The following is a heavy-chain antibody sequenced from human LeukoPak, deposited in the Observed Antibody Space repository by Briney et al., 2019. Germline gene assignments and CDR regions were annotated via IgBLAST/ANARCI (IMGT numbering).Heavy chain of an antibody. D-gene: IGHD1-1*01. CDR2: IYSDGSIT. Sequence: PGGPLRLSCAASGFTFSSYWMHWVRQAPGKGLVWVSRIYSDGSITIYADSVKGRFTISRDNAKNTLYLQMNSLRADDTAMYYCARTGVPYAMDVWGQGTTVTVS. V-gene: IGHV3-74*01. CDR3: ARTGVPYAMDV. J-gene: IGHJ6*02. CDR1: GFTFSSYW.